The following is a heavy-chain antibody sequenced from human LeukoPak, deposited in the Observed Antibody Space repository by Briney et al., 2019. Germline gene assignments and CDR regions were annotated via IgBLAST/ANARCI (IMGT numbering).Heavy chain of an antibody. Sequence: GGSLRLSCAASGFTFSDYYMSWIRQAPGKGLEWVSYISSSGSTIYYADSVKGRFTISRDNAKNSLYLQMNSLRAEDTALYYCAKDTNAVTGVFDYWGQGTLVTVSS. CDR3: AKDTNAVTGVFDY. D-gene: IGHD6-19*01. CDR1: GFTFSDYY. CDR2: ISSSGSTI. V-gene: IGHV3-11*01. J-gene: IGHJ4*02.